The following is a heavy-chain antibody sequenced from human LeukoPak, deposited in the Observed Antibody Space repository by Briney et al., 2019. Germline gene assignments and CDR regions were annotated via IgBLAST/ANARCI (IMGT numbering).Heavy chain of an antibody. J-gene: IGHJ5*02. CDR3: ASGIAARPDWFDP. CDR2: ISSSSSYI. D-gene: IGHD6-6*01. CDR1: GFTFSSSA. Sequence: GGSLRLSCAASGFTFSSSAMSWVRQAPGKGLEWVSFISSSSSYIYYADSVKGRFTISRDNAKNSLYLQMNSLRAEDTAVYYCASGIAARPDWFDPWGQGTRVTVSS. V-gene: IGHV3-21*01.